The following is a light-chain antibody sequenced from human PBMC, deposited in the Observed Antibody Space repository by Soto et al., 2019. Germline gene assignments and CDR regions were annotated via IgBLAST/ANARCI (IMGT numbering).Light chain of an antibody. CDR3: QQYGSSLWT. J-gene: IGKJ1*01. CDR1: QSVSSSY. CDR2: GAS. Sequence: ELVLTQSPDTLSLSPGERATLSYRASQSVSSSYLAWYQQKPGQAPRLLIYGASSRATGIPDRVSGSGSGTDFTLTISRLEPEDFAVYYCQQYGSSLWTFGQGTKVEIK. V-gene: IGKV3-20*01.